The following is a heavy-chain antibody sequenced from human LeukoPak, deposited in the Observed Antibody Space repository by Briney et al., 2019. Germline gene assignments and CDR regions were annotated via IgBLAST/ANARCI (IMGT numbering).Heavy chain of an antibody. D-gene: IGHD3-22*01. CDR1: GYTFTGYY. CDR2: INPNSGGT. Sequence: RASVKVSCKASGYTFTGYYMHWVRQAPGQGLEWMGWINPNSGGTNYAQKFQGRVTMTRDTSISTAYMELSRLRSDDTAVYYCATDAVDSSGPYWYFDLWGRGTLVTVSS. V-gene: IGHV1-2*02. J-gene: IGHJ2*01. CDR3: ATDAVDSSGPYWYFDL.